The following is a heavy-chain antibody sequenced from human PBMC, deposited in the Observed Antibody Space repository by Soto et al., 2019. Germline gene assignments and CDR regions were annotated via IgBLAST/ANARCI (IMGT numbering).Heavy chain of an antibody. CDR1: GCSIRSYY. D-gene: IGHD4-17*01. V-gene: IGHV4-59*08. J-gene: IGHJ4*02. CDR2: IYYSGST. CDR3: ARLYGCAPDY. Sequence: SETLSLTCTVSGCSIRSYYWNWVRQPPGKGLEWIGYIYYSGSTNYNPSLKSRVTISVDTSKNQFSLKLSSVTAADTAVYYRARLYGCAPDYWGQGTLVTVSS.